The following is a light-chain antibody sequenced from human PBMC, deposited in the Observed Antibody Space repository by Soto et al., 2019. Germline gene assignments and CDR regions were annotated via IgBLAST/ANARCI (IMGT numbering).Light chain of an antibody. CDR3: QQYNNWPPENT. J-gene: IGKJ2*01. V-gene: IGKV3-15*01. CDR1: QSVSSN. CDR2: GAS. Sequence: EIVMTQSTATLSVSPGERATLSCRASQSVSSNLAWYQQKPGQAPSLLIYGASTRATGIPARFSGSGSGTEFTLTISSLQSEDFAVYYCQQYNNWPPENTFGQGTKLEIK.